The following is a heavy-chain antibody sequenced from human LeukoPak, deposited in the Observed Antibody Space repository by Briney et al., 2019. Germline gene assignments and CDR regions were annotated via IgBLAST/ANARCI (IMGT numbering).Heavy chain of an antibody. CDR3: ASLRKRGGAFDI. V-gene: IGHV4-39*07. CDR1: RGSISSSNYY. Sequence: SETLSLICSVSRGSISSSNYYWGWIRQPPGKGLEWIGNIYYSGTTYYNPSLPSHKSRVTILVDTSKNQFSLKLRSVTAADTAVYYRASLRKRGGAFDIWGQGTMVTVSS. J-gene: IGHJ3*02. CDR2: IYYSGTT.